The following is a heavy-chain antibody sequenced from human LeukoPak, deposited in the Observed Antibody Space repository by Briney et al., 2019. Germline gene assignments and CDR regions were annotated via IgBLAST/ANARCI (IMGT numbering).Heavy chain of an antibody. CDR3: ARGPRYSGSYNVPN. Sequence: GSLRLSCAASGFPFSSYWMHWVRQAPGKGLVWVSRINSDGSSTSYADSVKGRFTISRDNAKNTLYLQMNSLRAEDTAVYYCARGPRYSGSYNVPNWGQGTLVTVSS. D-gene: IGHD1-26*01. CDR2: INSDGSST. J-gene: IGHJ4*02. V-gene: IGHV3-74*01. CDR1: GFPFSSYW.